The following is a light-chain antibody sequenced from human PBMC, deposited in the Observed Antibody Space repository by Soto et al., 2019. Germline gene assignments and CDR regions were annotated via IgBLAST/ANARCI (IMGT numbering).Light chain of an antibody. J-gene: IGKJ5*01. Sequence: DIQMTQSPSYLSASVGDRVTITCRASQSISSYLNWYQQKPERAPKLLIYAASSLQCGVPSRFSGSGSGTDFTLTISTLQPEDFATYYCQQGYGTPWTFGQGTRLEI. CDR1: QSISSY. CDR2: AAS. V-gene: IGKV1-39*01. CDR3: QQGYGTPWT.